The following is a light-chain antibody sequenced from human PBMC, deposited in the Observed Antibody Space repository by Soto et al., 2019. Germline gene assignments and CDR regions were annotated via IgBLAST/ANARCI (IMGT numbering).Light chain of an antibody. Sequence: EIVMTQSPATLSVSPGERATLSCRASQSVSSNLAWYQQKPGQAPRLLIYGASTRAAGIPARFSGRGSGTEFTLTLCSMQSEDFAVYYCQRYNNWPWTFGEGPKVEIK. CDR2: GAS. J-gene: IGKJ1*01. V-gene: IGKV3-15*01. CDR1: QSVSSN. CDR3: QRYNNWPWT.